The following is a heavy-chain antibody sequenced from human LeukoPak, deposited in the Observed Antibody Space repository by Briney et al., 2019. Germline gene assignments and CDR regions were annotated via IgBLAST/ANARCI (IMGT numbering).Heavy chain of an antibody. V-gene: IGHV3-7*01. Sequence: GGSLRLSCAASGFSFSIMWMSWARQAPGKGLEWVATIKREGRETSYVDSVKGRFTISRDNVKNSLYLQMNTLRVEDTAVYYCVRDDATWGQGTLVDVSS. CDR3: VRDDAT. J-gene: IGHJ4*02. D-gene: IGHD2-2*01. CDR1: GFSFSIMW. CDR2: IKREGRET.